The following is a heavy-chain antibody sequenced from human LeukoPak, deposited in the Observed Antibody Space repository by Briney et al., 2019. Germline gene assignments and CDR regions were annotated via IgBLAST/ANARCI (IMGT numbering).Heavy chain of an antibody. CDR1: GFTFSSYG. Sequence: PGGSLRLSCAASGFTFSSYGMHWVRQAPGKGLEWVAVISYDGSNKYYADSVKGRFTISRDNSKNTLYLQMNSLRAEDTAVYYCAKVAVAGTNWFDPWGQGTLVTVSS. D-gene: IGHD6-19*01. V-gene: IGHV3-30*18. CDR3: AKVAVAGTNWFDP. J-gene: IGHJ5*02. CDR2: ISYDGSNK.